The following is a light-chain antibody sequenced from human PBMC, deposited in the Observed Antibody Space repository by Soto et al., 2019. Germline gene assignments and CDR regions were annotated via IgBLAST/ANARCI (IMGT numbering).Light chain of an antibody. J-gene: IGLJ2*01. CDR2: EGI. Sequence: QSVLTQPASVSGSPGQSITISCTKTNSDIGVDNYISWYQQHPGKGPKLILYEGINRPSGVSNRFSGSKSANTASLTISGLQAEDEADYYCSSYATRTTLVFGGGTKVTVL. CDR1: NSDIGVDNY. CDR3: SSYATRTTLV. V-gene: IGLV2-14*01.